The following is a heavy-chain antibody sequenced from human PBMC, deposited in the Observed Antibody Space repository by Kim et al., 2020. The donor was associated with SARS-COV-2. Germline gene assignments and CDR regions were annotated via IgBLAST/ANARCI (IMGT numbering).Heavy chain of an antibody. D-gene: IGHD2-15*01. CDR1: GFTFDDYA. CDR3: AKEREPSSFYCSGGSCLGYNWFDP. V-gene: IGHV3-9*01. J-gene: IGHJ5*02. CDR2: ISWNSGSI. Sequence: GGSLRLSCAASGFTFDDYAMHWVRQAPGKGLEWVSGISWNSGSIGYADSVKGRFTISRDNAKNSLYLQMNSLRAEDTALYYCAKEREPSSFYCSGGSCLGYNWFDPWGQGTLVTVSS.